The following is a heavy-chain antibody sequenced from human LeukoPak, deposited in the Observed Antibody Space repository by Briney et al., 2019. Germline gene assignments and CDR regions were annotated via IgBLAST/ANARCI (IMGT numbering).Heavy chain of an antibody. Sequence: GGFLRLSCAASGFSFSNAWMSWVRQAPGKGLDWVGRIRSKTDGGTTDYAAAVKGRFIISRDDSRNMVYLQMNSLKTEDTAVYYCTTWADLYDYWGQGTLVTVSS. J-gene: IGHJ4*02. CDR2: IRSKTDGGTT. V-gene: IGHV3-15*01. CDR3: TTWADLYDY. CDR1: GFSFSNAW.